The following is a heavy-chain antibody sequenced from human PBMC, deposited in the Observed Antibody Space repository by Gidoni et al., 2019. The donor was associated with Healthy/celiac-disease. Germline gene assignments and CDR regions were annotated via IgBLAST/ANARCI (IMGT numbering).Heavy chain of an antibody. CDR1: GFTFTSYA. V-gene: IGHV3-30-3*01. CDR3: ARDYYDSSGYYFPDAFDI. D-gene: IGHD3-22*01. J-gene: IGHJ3*02. CDR2: ISYDGSNK. Sequence: QVQLVESGGGVVQPGRPLRLSCAASGFTFTSYAMHWVRQAPGKGLEWVAVISYDGSNKYYADSVKGRFTISRDNSKNTLYLQMNSLRAEDTAVYYCARDYYDSSGYYFPDAFDIWGQGTMVTVSS.